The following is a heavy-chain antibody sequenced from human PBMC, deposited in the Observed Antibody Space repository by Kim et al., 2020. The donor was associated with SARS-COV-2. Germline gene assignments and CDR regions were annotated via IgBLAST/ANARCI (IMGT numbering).Heavy chain of an antibody. J-gene: IGHJ4*02. CDR3: ARRGGYECSLFDH. D-gene: IGHD5-12*01. V-gene: IGHV1-2*02. Sequence: AQKFQGRVSLTRDTSISTAYMELSSLASDDTAVYYCARRGGYECSLFDHWGQGTLVTVSS.